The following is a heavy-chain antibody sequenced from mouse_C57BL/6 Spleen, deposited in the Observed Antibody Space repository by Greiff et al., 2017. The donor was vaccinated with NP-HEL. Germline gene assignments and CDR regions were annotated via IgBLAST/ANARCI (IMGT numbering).Heavy chain of an antibody. J-gene: IGHJ4*01. Sequence: DVQLQESGAELVKPGASVKLSCTASGFNITDYYMHWVKQRNEQSLEWIGRIDPEDGDTKYAPKFQGKATITADTSSNTAYLLLSSLTSEDTAVYYCARAGYSLYAMDYWGQGTSVTVSS. CDR3: ARAGYSLYAMDY. CDR2: IDPEDGDT. V-gene: IGHV14-2*01. CDR1: GFNITDYY. D-gene: IGHD2-3*01.